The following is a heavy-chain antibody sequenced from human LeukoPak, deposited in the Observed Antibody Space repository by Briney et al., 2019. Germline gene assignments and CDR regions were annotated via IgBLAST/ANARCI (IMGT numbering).Heavy chain of an antibody. V-gene: IGHV4-39*01. J-gene: IGHJ4*02. CDR3: ARRYSGRYYID. D-gene: IGHD1-26*01. CDR2: IYNSGST. Sequence: SETLSLTCTVSGGSTSSSGYYWGWVRQPPGKGLEWIGSIYNSGSTYYNPSLRSRVTISVDTSKNQFSLKLSSVTAADTAVYYCARRYSGRYYIDWGQGTLVTVSS. CDR1: GGSTSSSGYY.